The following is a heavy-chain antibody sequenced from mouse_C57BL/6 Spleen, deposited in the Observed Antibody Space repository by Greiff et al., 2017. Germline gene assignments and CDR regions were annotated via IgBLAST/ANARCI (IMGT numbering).Heavy chain of an antibody. CDR1: GYTFTSYW. D-gene: IGHD3-3*01. Sequence: QVHVKQPGAELVKPGASVKLSCKASGYTFTSYWMHWVKQRPGQGLEWIGMIHPNSGSTNYNEKFKSKATLTVDKTSSTAYMQLISLTSEDSPVYYCAREDTWFAYWGQGTLVTVSA. CDR3: AREDTWFAY. CDR2: IHPNSGST. J-gene: IGHJ3*01. V-gene: IGHV1-64*01.